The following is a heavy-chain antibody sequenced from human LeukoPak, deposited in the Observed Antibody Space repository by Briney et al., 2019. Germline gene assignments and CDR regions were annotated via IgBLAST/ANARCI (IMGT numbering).Heavy chain of an antibody. Sequence: GGSLRLSCAASGFRFSTSGMHGVRQAPGKGREWGSFIRFDGRDEDHGDSGKGRFTISRDNSKNTMYLQINSLSAGDTAVYYCAKEVTYCSSSSCNDAFDVWGRGTMVIVSS. CDR3: AKEVTYCSSSSCNDAFDV. J-gene: IGHJ3*01. CDR2: IRFDGRDE. CDR1: GFRFSTSG. V-gene: IGHV3-30*02. D-gene: IGHD2-2*01.